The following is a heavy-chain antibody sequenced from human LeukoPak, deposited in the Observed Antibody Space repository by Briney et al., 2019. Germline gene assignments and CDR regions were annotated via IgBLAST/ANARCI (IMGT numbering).Heavy chain of an antibody. Sequence: GGSLRLSCAASGFAFSTYWMDWVRQAPGKGLEWVSTISGSGVSTYYADSVKGRFTVSRDSSKNTLFLQMNSLRAEDTAAYYCAKDLILGGRSYYYYVMDVWGQGTAVAVS. D-gene: IGHD1-26*01. CDR1: GFAFSTYW. CDR3: AKDLILGGRSYYYYVMDV. CDR2: ISGSGVST. V-gene: IGHV3-23*01. J-gene: IGHJ6*02.